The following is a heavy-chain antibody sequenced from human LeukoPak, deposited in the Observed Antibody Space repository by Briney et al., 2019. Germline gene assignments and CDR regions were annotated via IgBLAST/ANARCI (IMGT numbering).Heavy chain of an antibody. CDR1: GFTFSSYA. D-gene: IGHD4-17*01. Sequence: GGSLRLSCAASGFTFSSYAMSWVRQAPGKGLEWVSAISGSGGSTYYADSVKGRFTISRDNSKNTLYLQMNSLRAEDTAVYYCAKVIHDDYGDCGHHDAFDIWGQGTMVTVSS. CDR2: ISGSGGST. J-gene: IGHJ3*02. V-gene: IGHV3-23*01. CDR3: AKVIHDDYGDCGHHDAFDI.